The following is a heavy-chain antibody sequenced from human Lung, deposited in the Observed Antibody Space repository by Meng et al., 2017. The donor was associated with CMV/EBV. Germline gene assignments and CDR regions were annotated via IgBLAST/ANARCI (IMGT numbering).Heavy chain of an antibody. CDR3: AREGGSHIPFDF. J-gene: IGHJ4*02. CDR1: GDSVSIKSVA. V-gene: IGHV6-1*01. Sequence: QGPLQQSGQRLVKPSQTLPLTCAISGDSVSIKSVAWNWIRQSPSRDLEWLGRTYFSSKWYHDYAISVKSRITIKPDTSKNQFSLQLNSATPEDTAVYYCAREGGSHIPFDFWGQGTLVTVSS. CDR2: TYFSSKWYH. D-gene: IGHD1-26*01.